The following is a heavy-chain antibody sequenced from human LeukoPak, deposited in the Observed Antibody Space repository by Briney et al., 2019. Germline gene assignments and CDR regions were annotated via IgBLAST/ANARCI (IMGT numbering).Heavy chain of an antibody. Sequence: ASVTVSFTSSGYTFTFYYMHWVRQAPGQGLEWMEWITPNSGGTNYAQKFQGRVTMTRDTSISTAYMELSRLRSDDTAVYYCARDLARLAYNWFDRWGQGTLVTVSS. CDR3: ARDLARLAYNWFDR. J-gene: IGHJ5*02. CDR2: ITPNSGGT. V-gene: IGHV1-2*02. CDR1: GYTFTFYY. D-gene: IGHD6-19*01.